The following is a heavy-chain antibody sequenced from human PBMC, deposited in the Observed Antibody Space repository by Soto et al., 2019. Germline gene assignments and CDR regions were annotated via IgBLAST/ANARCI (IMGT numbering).Heavy chain of an antibody. V-gene: IGHV1-69*06. CDR3: AREPNQGHYYYYDMDV. CDR2: IIPIFGTA. J-gene: IGHJ6*02. CDR1: GGTFSSYA. D-gene: IGHD2-8*01. Sequence: SLKGSCKASGGTFSSYAISWVRQAPGQGLEWMGGIIPIFGTANYAQKFQGRVTITADKATSTAYMELSSLRSEDTPVYYCAREPNQGHYYYYDMDVWGQGTTVTVSS.